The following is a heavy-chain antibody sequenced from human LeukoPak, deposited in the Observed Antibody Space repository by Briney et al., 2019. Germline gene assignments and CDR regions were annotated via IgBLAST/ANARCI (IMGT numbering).Heavy chain of an antibody. Sequence: PGGSLRLSCGASVFTFSTYWMHWVRQAPGKGLVWVSRINPDGSSTGYADSVRGRFTISRDNAKNTLYLQMNSLRAEDTAVYYCTRDFDAATGYWGQGTLVTVSS. J-gene: IGHJ4*02. CDR3: TRDFDAATGY. V-gene: IGHV3-74*01. CDR2: INPDGSST. CDR1: VFTFSTYW. D-gene: IGHD3-9*01.